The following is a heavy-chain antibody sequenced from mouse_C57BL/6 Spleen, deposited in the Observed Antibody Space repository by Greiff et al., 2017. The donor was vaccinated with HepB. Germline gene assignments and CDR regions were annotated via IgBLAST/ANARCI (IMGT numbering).Heavy chain of an antibody. CDR2: IWRGGST. D-gene: IGHD2-3*01. CDR3: AKWDGYSNYFDY. Sequence: VKLQESGPGLVQPSQSLSITCTVSGFSLTSYGVHWVRQSPGKGLEWLGVIWRGGSTDYNAAFMSRLSITKDNSKSQVFFKMNSLQADDTAIYYCAKWDGYSNYFDYWGQGTTLTVSS. V-gene: IGHV2-5*01. J-gene: IGHJ2*01. CDR1: GFSLTSYG.